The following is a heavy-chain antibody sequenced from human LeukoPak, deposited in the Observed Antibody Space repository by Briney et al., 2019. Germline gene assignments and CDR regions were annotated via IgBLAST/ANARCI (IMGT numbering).Heavy chain of an antibody. CDR3: AKDRHYGDNR. CDR2: ISGSGGSA. V-gene: IGHV3-23*01. Sequence: GGSLRLSCAASGFTFSSYAMGWVRQAPGKGLEWVSAISGSGGSAYYADSVKGRFTISRDNSKNTLYLQMNSLRAEDTAVYYCAKDRHYGDNRRGQGTLVTVSS. CDR1: GFTFSSYA. J-gene: IGHJ4*02. D-gene: IGHD4-17*01.